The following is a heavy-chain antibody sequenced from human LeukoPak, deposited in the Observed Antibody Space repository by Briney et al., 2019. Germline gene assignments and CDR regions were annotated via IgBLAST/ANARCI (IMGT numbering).Heavy chain of an antibody. D-gene: IGHD2-2*01. J-gene: IGHJ3*02. V-gene: IGHV4-59*08. CDR1: GGSISTYY. CDR3: ARHPRKYCSSTSCYARNAFDI. CDR2: IYYTGST. Sequence: SETLSLTCTVSGGSISTYYWSWIRQPPGKGLEWIGYIYYTGSTNYNPSLKSRVTISVDTSKNQFSLKLSSVTAADTAVYYCARHPRKYCSSTSCYARNAFDIWGQGTMVTVSS.